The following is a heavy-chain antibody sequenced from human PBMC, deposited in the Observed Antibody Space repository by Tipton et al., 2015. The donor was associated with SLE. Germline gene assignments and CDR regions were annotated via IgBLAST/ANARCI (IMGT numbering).Heavy chain of an antibody. CDR1: GDSISSSNYY. CDR3: ARHRGYYTVSDYLDY. V-gene: IGHV4-39*07. D-gene: IGHD3-10*01. J-gene: IGHJ4*02. CDR2: IYHDGST. Sequence: TLSLTCTVSGDSISSSNYYWGWIRQPPGKGLEWIGNIYHDGSTYFNPSLKSRVTISVDTSKNQFSLKLSSVTAADTAVFYCARHRGYYTVSDYLDYWGQGTLVTVSS.